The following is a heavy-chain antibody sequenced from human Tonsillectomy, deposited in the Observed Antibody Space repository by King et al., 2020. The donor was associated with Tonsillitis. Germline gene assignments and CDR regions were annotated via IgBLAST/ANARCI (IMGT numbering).Heavy chain of an antibody. Sequence: QLVQSGAEVKKPGASVTVSCKASGYVFTNYLINLVRQAPGQGLEWMGWISTYNGNTNYAKKLQGRVTMTRDTSANTAYMELSGRRFDDTAVYFCARDLGYCSGGNCYSEGLNPWGQGTLVTVSS. CDR3: ARDLGYCSGGNCYSEGLNP. CDR1: GYVFTNYL. J-gene: IGHJ5*02. V-gene: IGHV1-18*01. CDR2: ISTYNGNT. D-gene: IGHD2-15*01.